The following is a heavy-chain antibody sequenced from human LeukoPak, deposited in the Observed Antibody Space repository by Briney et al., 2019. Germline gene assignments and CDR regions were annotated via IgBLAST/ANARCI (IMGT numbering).Heavy chain of an antibody. Sequence: GGSLRLSCAASGFTFNTYAMSWVRQAPGKGLEWVSSISGSGGSTYYADSVKGRFTISRDNSKNTLYLQMNSLRAEDTAVYYCAKRGDFWSGYLDYWGQGTLVTVSS. V-gene: IGHV3-23*01. CDR1: GFTFNTYA. CDR2: ISGSGGST. J-gene: IGHJ4*02. CDR3: AKRGDFWSGYLDY. D-gene: IGHD3-3*01.